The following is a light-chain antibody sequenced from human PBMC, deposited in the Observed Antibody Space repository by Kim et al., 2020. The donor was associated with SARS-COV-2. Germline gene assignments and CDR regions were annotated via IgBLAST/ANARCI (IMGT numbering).Light chain of an antibody. CDR2: EDN. V-gene: IGLV6-57*01. CDR3: QSYDSSPRWV. CDR1: SGSIASNY. J-gene: IGLJ3*02. Sequence: KTVTISCTRSSGSIASNYVQWYQQRPGSSPTTVIYEDNQRPSGVPDRFSGSIDSSSNSASLTISGLKTEDEADYYCQSYDSSPRWVFGGGTQLTVL.